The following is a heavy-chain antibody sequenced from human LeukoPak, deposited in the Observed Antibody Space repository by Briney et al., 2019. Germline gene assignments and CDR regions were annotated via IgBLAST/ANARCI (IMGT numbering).Heavy chain of an antibody. CDR2: VNWNGGST. CDR3: ARGRVVTMVRGVIITVWYFDL. J-gene: IGHJ2*01. V-gene: IGHV3-20*04. CDR1: GXTFDDYG. D-gene: IGHD3-10*01. Sequence: GGSLRLSCVASGXTFDDYGMSWVRQAPGKGLEWVWGVNWNGGSTGYADSVNGRFTISRDNAKNSLYLQMNSLRAEDTAVYYCARGRVVTMVRGVIITVWYFDLWGRGTLVTVSS.